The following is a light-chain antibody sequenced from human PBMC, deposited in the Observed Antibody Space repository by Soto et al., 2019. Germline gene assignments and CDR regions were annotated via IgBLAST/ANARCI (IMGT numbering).Light chain of an antibody. CDR3: AVWDDSLNGCV. CDR2: SNT. Sequence: QPVLTQPPSVSETPGQRVTISCSGSRSNIGSNTVNWYRQLPETAPKLLIYSNTQRPSGVPDRFSGSKSGTSASLAISGLQSEDEADYYCAVWDDSLNGCVFGTGTKVTVL. J-gene: IGLJ1*01. V-gene: IGLV1-44*01. CDR1: RSNIGSNT.